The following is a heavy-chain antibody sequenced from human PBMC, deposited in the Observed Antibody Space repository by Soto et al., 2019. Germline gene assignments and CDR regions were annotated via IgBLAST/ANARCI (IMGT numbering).Heavy chain of an antibody. CDR2: IFSNDEK. J-gene: IGHJ5*02. V-gene: IGHV2-26*01. D-gene: IGHD2-8*01. CDR3: ARWSMHNWFDP. CDR1: GFSLSNARMG. Sequence: SGPTLVNPTETLTLTCTASGFSLSNARMGVSWIHQPPGKALEWLAHIFSNDEKSYSTSLKSRLTISKDTSKSQVVLTMTNMDPVDTATYYCARWSMHNWFDPWGQGTLVTVSS.